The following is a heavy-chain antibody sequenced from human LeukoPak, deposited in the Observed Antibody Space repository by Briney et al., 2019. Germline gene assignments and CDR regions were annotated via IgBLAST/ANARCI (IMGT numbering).Heavy chain of an antibody. D-gene: IGHD7-27*01. V-gene: IGHV4-59*01. CDR1: GGSISNSY. Sequence: SETLSLTCTVSGGSISNSYWSWIRQSPGKGLEWIGFMFHSGNTNYNPSLKSRVTISADTSKSQFSLTLSSVTAADTAVYYCARDLNWGKWFDPWGQGTLVTVSS. CDR2: MFHSGNT. J-gene: IGHJ5*02. CDR3: ARDLNWGKWFDP.